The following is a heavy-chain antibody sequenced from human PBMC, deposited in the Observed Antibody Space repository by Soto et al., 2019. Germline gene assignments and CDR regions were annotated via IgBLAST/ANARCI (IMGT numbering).Heavy chain of an antibody. J-gene: IGHJ6*02. Sequence: GESLKISCKGSGYSFISYWIGWVRQMPGKGLEWMGIIYPGDSDTRYSPSFQGQVTISADKSISTAYLQWSSLKASDTAMYYCAGGGVRGVITRTRDYYGTDVWGQGTTVTVSS. CDR2: IYPGDSDT. CDR1: GYSFISYW. CDR3: AGGGVRGVITRTRDYYGTDV. D-gene: IGHD3-10*01. V-gene: IGHV5-51*01.